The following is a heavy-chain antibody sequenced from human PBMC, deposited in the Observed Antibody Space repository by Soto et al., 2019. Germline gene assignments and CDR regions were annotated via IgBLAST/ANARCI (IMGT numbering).Heavy chain of an antibody. V-gene: IGHV1-69*06. CDR1: GGTFSSYA. CDR2: IIPIFGTA. CDR3: ARDGHYDFWSGYLPYYYYGMDV. Sequence: ASVKVSCKASGGTFSSYAISWVRQAPGQGLEWMGGIIPIFGTANYAQKFQGRVTITADKSTSTAYIELSSLRSEDTAVYYCARDGHYDFWSGYLPYYYYGMDVWGQGTTVTVSS. J-gene: IGHJ6*02. D-gene: IGHD3-3*01.